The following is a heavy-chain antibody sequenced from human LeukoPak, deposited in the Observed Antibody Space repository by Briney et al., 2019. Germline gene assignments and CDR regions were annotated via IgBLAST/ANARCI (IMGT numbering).Heavy chain of an antibody. CDR3: ARWITMIVGGYYFDY. CDR1: GYTFTGYY. D-gene: IGHD3-22*01. Sequence: GASVKVSCKASGYTFTGYYMHLVRQAPGQGLEWMGRINPNSGGTNYAQKFQGRVTMTRDTSISTAYMELSRLRSDDTAVYYCARWITMIVGGYYFDYWGQGTLVTVSS. V-gene: IGHV1-2*06. CDR2: INPNSGGT. J-gene: IGHJ4*02.